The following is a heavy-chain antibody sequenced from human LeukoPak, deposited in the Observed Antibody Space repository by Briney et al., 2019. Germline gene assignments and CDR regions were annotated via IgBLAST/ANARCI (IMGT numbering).Heavy chain of an antibody. CDR3: ARGQDGYNLEHFDY. D-gene: IGHD5-24*01. Sequence: GGSLRLSCAASGFTFSSYSMNWVRQAPGKGLEWVSSISSSSSYIYYADSVKGRFTISRDNAKNSLYLQMNSLRAEDTAVYYCARGQDGYNLEHFDYWGQGTLVTVSS. CDR1: GFTFSSYS. V-gene: IGHV3-21*01. J-gene: IGHJ4*02. CDR2: ISSSSSYI.